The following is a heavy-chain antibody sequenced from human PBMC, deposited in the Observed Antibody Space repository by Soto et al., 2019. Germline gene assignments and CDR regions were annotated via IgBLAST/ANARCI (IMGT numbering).Heavy chain of an antibody. V-gene: IGHV4-31*03. CDR3: ASIVSSAHGEFSD. J-gene: IGHJ4*02. CDR1: GGSISSGGYY. D-gene: IGHD3-10*01. Sequence: QVQLQESGPGLVKPSQTLSLTCTVSGGSISSGGYYWSGIRPHPGKGLEWIGYIDYSGSTYYNPSLKSRVTISVDTSKNQFSLKLSSVTAADTAVYYCASIVSSAHGEFSDWGQGTLVTVSS. CDR2: IDYSGST.